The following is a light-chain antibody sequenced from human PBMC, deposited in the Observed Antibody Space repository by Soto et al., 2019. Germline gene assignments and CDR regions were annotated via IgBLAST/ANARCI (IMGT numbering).Light chain of an antibody. CDR2: FAS. CDR3: QQYTGPPTT. CDR1: HTVSSNY. V-gene: IGKV3-20*01. Sequence: IILTQSPDTLSLSPGERATLSCRASHTVSSNYFTSCQQSPGNTSRLLISFASTRAAGITDTFSGSGPAQDLTLTITRPAPEDSEVYFCQQYTGPPTTLGQGSRLEIK. J-gene: IGKJ5*01.